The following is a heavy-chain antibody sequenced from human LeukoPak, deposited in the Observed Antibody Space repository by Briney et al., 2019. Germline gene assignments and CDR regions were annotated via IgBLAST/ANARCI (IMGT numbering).Heavy chain of an antibody. CDR3: ARDGGYGSGSYGFDY. Sequence: SVKVSCKASGGTFTSYAISWVRQAPGQGLEWMGGIIPIFGTANYAQKFQGRVTITADKSTSTAYMELSSLRSEDTAVYYCARDGGYGSGSYGFDYWGQGTLVTVSS. J-gene: IGHJ4*02. CDR2: IIPIFGTA. CDR1: GGTFTSYA. V-gene: IGHV1-69*06. D-gene: IGHD3-10*01.